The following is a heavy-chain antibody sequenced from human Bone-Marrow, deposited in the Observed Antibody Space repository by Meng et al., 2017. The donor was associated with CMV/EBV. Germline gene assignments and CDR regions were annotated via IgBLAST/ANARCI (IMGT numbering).Heavy chain of an antibody. CDR2: ISAYNGNT. J-gene: IGHJ6*02. D-gene: IGHD3-22*01. CDR3: ARDGGAYYDSSGYSYYYYGMDV. CDR1: GYTFTSYG. V-gene: IGHV1-18*01. Sequence: ASVKVSCKASGYTFTSYGISWVRQAPGQGLEWMGWISAYNGNTNYAQKLQGRVTMTTDTSTSTAYMELRSLRSDDTAVYYCARDGGAYYDSSGYSYYYYGMDVWGQGTTVTVSS.